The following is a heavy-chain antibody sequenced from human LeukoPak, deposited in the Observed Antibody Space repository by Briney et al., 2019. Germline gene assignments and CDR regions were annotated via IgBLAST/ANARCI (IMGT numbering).Heavy chain of an antibody. CDR1: GFTFSTYS. CDR3: AKDQRKGSGWSRVDGMDV. V-gene: IGHV3-21*04. Sequence: SGGSLRLSCVVSGFTFSTYSMNWVRQAPGKGLEWVSSISSSSVYIHYADSVKGRFTISRDNAKKSLYLQMNSLRAEDTAVYYCAKDQRKGSGWSRVDGMDVWGQGTTVTVSS. D-gene: IGHD6-19*01. CDR2: ISSSSVYI. J-gene: IGHJ6*02.